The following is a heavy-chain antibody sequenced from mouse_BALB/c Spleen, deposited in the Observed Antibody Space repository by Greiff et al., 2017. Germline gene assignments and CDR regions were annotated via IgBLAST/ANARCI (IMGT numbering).Heavy chain of an antibody. J-gene: IGHJ4*01. V-gene: IGHV1S29*02. CDR2: IYPYNGGT. Sequence: VHVKQSGPELVKPGASVKISCKASGYTFTDYNMHWVKQSHGKSLEWIGYIYPYNGGTGYNQKFKSKATLTVDNSSSTAYMELRSLTSEDSAVYYCARGRYGNYVDAMDYWGQGTSVTVSS. CDR3: ARGRYGNYVDAMDY. CDR1: GYTFTDYN. D-gene: IGHD2-10*02.